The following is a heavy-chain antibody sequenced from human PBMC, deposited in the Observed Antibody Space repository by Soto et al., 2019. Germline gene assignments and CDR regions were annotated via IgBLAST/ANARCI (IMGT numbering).Heavy chain of an antibody. V-gene: IGHV4-59*12. D-gene: IGHD3-3*01. CDR3: ARESETTIFGVVIMRYFDY. J-gene: IGHJ4*02. Sequence: SETLSLTCTVSGGSISSYYWSWIRQPPGKGLEWIGYIYYSGSTNYNPSLKSRVTISVDTSKNQFSLKLSSVTAADTAVYYCARESETTIFGVVIMRYFDYWGQGTLVTVSS. CDR1: GGSISSYY. CDR2: IYYSGST.